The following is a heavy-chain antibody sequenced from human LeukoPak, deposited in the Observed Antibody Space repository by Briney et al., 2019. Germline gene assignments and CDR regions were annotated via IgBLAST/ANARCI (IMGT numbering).Heavy chain of an antibody. V-gene: IGHV4-39*01. CDR1: GGSISSSSYY. J-gene: IGHJ5*02. Sequence: SETLSLTCTVSGGSISSSSYYWGWIRQPPGKGLEWIGGIYYSGSTYYNPSLKSRVTISVDTSKNQFSLKLSSVTAADTAVYYCASPNYDFWSPWGQGTLVTVSS. D-gene: IGHD3-3*01. CDR2: IYYSGST. CDR3: ASPNYDFWSP.